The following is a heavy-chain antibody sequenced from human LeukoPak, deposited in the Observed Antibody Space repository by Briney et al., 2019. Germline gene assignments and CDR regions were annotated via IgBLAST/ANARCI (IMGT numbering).Heavy chain of an antibody. CDR3: ASSGGIAAAGRD. V-gene: IGHV3-21*01. J-gene: IGHJ4*02. CDR1: GFTFSSYS. Sequence: GGSLRLSCAASGFTFSSYSMNWVRQAPGKGLEWVSSISSSSSYIYYADSVKGRFTISRDNAKNSLYLQMNSLRAEDTAVYYCASSGGIAAAGRDWGQGTLVTVSS. CDR2: ISSSSSYI. D-gene: IGHD6-13*01.